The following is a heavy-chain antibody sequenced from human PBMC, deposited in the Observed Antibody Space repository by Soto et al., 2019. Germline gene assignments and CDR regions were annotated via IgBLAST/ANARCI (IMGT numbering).Heavy chain of an antibody. D-gene: IGHD5-12*01. CDR1: GFTFSDYY. CDR2: ISSSGSTI. V-gene: IGHV3-11*01. J-gene: IGHJ4*02. Sequence: GGSLRLSCAASGFTFSDYYMSWIRQAPGKGLEWVSYISSSGSTIYYADSVKGRFTISRDNAKNSLYLQMNSLRAEDTAVYYCARDLRGFTRWLRKFDYWGQGTLVTVSS. CDR3: ARDLRGFTRWLRKFDY.